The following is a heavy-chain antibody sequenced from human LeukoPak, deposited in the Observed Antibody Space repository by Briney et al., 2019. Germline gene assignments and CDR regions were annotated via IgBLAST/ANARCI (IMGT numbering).Heavy chain of an antibody. V-gene: IGHV3-48*03. CDR3: VLGGAGAAADF. CDR1: GFAFNTYE. D-gene: IGHD3-16*01. J-gene: IGHJ4*02. Sequence: PGGSLRLSCAASGFAFNTYEMNWVRQAPGKGLEWVSYISSSGSPIYYADSVEGRFTISRDNAKNSLYLQMNSLRAEDTAVYYCVLGGAGAAADFGALGTLVTVS. CDR2: ISSSGSPI.